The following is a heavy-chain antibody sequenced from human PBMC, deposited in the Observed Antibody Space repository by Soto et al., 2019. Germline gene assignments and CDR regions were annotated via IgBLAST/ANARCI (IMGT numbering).Heavy chain of an antibody. V-gene: IGHV3-21*01. J-gene: IGHJ5*02. CDR2: IRSRSSYI. Sequence: EVQLVEAGGGLVKPGGALRLPCAASGFTFSSYSMNWVRQAPGKGREWVSPIRSRSSYIYYPDSVKGRFTMSRDNANNSLYLPMKSVKAEYTAVYYCARAAGYDSSGYYWSGRSCFDPWGQGTLVPVSS. CDR3: ARAAGYDSSGYYWSGRSCFDP. D-gene: IGHD3-22*01. CDR1: GFTFSSYS.